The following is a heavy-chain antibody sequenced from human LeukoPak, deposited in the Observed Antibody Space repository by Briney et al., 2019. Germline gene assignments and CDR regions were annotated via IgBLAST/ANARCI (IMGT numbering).Heavy chain of an antibody. D-gene: IGHD6-13*01. CDR1: EFTFVRYA. Sequence: PGGSLRLSCAASEFTFVRYAMNWVRQAPGKGLEWVSYISSSSFKIGYADSVKGRFTISRDNSKNSLYLPMDSLRVEDTAVYYCVRDPSYGSSWYYYMDVWGKGTTVTVSS. CDR3: VRDPSYGSSWYYYMDV. V-gene: IGHV3-48*04. J-gene: IGHJ6*03. CDR2: ISSSSFKI.